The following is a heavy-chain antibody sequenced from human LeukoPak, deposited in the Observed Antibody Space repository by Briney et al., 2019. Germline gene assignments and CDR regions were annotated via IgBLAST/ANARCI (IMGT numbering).Heavy chain of an antibody. D-gene: IGHD3-22*01. J-gene: IGHJ6*03. Sequence: GRSLRLSCAASGFTFDDYAMHWVRQAPGKGLEWVSGISWNSGSISYADSVKGRFTISRDNAKNSLYLQMNSLRAEDTALYYCAKGRYYYDSSAYARGWYMDVWGKGTTVTVSS. CDR3: AKGRYYYDSSAYARGWYMDV. V-gene: IGHV3-9*01. CDR2: ISWNSGSI. CDR1: GFTFDDYA.